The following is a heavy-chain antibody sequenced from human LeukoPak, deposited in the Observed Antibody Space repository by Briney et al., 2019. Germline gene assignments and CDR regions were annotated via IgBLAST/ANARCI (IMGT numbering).Heavy chain of an antibody. V-gene: IGHV3-64D*06. D-gene: IGHD6-19*01. J-gene: IGHJ3*02. CDR3: VKNAQWLVLGDAFDI. CDR2: ISSNGGST. Sequence: GGSLRLSCSASGFTFSSYAMHWVRQASGKGLEYVSAISSNGGSTYYADSVKGRFTISRDNSKNTLYLQMSSLRAEDTAVYYCVKNAQWLVLGDAFDIWGQGTMVTVSS. CDR1: GFTFSSYA.